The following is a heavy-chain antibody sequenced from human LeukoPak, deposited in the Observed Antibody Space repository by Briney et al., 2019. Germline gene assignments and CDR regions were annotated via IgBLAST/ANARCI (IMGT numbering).Heavy chain of an antibody. J-gene: IGHJ5*02. Sequence: SVKVSCKASGGTFSSYAISWVRQAPGQGLEWMGRIIPILGIANYAQKFQGRVTITADKSTSTAYMELSSLRSEDTAVYYCARDNIPVAGTGLSWFDPWAREPWSPSP. V-gene: IGHV1-69*04. D-gene: IGHD6-13*01. CDR2: IIPILGIA. CDR3: ARDNIPVAGTGLSWFDP. CDR1: GGTFSSYA.